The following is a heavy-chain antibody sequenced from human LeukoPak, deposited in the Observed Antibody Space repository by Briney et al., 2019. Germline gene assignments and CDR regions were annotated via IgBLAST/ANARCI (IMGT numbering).Heavy chain of an antibody. CDR1: GGSISSGSYY. V-gene: IGHV4-61*02. D-gene: IGHD6-13*01. CDR2: IDTSGST. Sequence: SQTLSLTCTVSGGSISSGSYYWSWIRQPAGKGLEWIGRIDTSGSTNYNPSLKSRVTISVDTSKNQFSLKLSSVTAADTAVYYCARGRVGAGTGDYWGQGTLVTVSS. J-gene: IGHJ4*02. CDR3: ARGRVGAGTGDY.